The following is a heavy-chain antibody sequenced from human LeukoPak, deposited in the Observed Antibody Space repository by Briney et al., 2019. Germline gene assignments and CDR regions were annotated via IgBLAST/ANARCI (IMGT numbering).Heavy chain of an antibody. CDR3: ASLDAFDM. V-gene: IGHV1-2*02. Sequence: ASVKVSCKAPGNTFTGYFIHWVRQAPGQGFEWMGWNNPNSGGANYAQKFQGRVSMTRDTSINTAFMELSSLRSVDTAVYYGASLDAFDMWGQGTMVTVSS. CDR1: GNTFTGYF. J-gene: IGHJ3*02. CDR2: NNPNSGGA.